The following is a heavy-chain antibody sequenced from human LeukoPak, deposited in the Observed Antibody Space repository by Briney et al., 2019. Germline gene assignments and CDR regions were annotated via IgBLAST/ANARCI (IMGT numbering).Heavy chain of an antibody. V-gene: IGHV3-33*01. CDR3: ARDRRAGQSGYWFDP. J-gene: IGHJ5*02. CDR2: IYYDGSNK. D-gene: IGHD3-22*01. CDR1: RFTFRSAG. Sequence: GGSLRLSCAASRFTFRSAGMHWVRQAPGKGLEWVAIIYYDGSNKYYADSVKGRFTITRDNSKNTLYLQMNSLRAEDTAVYYCARDRRAGQSGYWFDPWGQGTLVTVSS.